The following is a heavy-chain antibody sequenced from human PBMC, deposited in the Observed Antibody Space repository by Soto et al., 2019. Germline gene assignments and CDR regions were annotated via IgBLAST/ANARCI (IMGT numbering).Heavy chain of an antibody. Sequence: QVQLQESGPGLVKPSQTLSLTCTVSGGPIYRGGYYWSWIRQHPGKGPEWMGYIYYSGTTYYNPSLKSRRTISVDTTKNQFSLNLNSVTAADTAVYYCATIVGAIDDAFDIWGQGTMVTVSS. J-gene: IGHJ3*02. D-gene: IGHD1-26*01. CDR3: ATIVGAIDDAFDI. V-gene: IGHV4-31*03. CDR1: GGPIYRGGYY. CDR2: IYYSGTT.